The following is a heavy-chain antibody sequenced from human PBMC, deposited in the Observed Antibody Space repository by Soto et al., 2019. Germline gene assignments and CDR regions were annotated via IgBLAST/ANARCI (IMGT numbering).Heavy chain of an antibody. J-gene: IGHJ4*02. CDR3: AKDTGTSPIQWLTAYCFDY. CDR1: GFTFKSYA. D-gene: IGHD6-19*01. CDR2: ISTSGTSGGKT. V-gene: IGHV3-23*01. Sequence: GGSLRLSCAASGFTFKSYAMSWVRQAPGKGLEWVSGISTSGTSGGKTYYADSVKGRFTISRDNSKNTLSLQMNSLRVEDTAVYYCAKDTGTSPIQWLTAYCFDYWGQGALVTVSS.